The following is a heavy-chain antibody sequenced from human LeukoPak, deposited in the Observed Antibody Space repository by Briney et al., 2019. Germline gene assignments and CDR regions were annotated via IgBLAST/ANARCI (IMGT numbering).Heavy chain of an antibody. J-gene: IGHJ4*02. CDR2: ITGSGGST. D-gene: IGHD1-14*01. CDR3: GKDEQGFGMQTSH. Sequence: GGSLRLSCAASGFDFSSYAVSWVHQAPGKGLEWLSAITGSGGSTYYADSVKGRFTVSRDNPRNTLYLQMNSLRAEDTAVYYCGKDEQGFGMQTSHWGQGTLVTVSS. CDR1: GFDFSSYA. V-gene: IGHV3-23*01.